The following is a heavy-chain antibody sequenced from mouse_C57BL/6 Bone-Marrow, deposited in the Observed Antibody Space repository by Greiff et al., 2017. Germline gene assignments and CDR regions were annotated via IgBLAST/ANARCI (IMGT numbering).Heavy chain of an antibody. CDR2: IDPNSGGT. CDR3: ARRQTAQAPYAMDY. Sequence: QVQLKQPGAELVKPGASVKLSCKASGYTFTSYWMHWVKQRPGRGLEWIGRIDPNSGGTKYNEKFKSKATLTVDKPSSTAYMQLSSLTSEDSAVYYCARRQTAQAPYAMDYWGQGTSVTVSS. D-gene: IGHD3-2*02. J-gene: IGHJ4*01. V-gene: IGHV1-72*01. CDR1: GYTFTSYW.